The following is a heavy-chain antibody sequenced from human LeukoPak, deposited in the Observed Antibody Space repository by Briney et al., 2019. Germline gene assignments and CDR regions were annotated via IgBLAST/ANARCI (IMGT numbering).Heavy chain of an antibody. V-gene: IGHV3-23*01. CDR3: AKANGAIFGVAGYFDY. CDR1: GFTFSSYA. D-gene: IGHD3-3*02. J-gene: IGHJ4*02. CDR2: ISGSGGST. Sequence: PGGSLRLSCAASGFTFSSYAMSWVRQAPGKGLEWVSAISGSGGSTYYADSMKGRFSISRDNSKNTLYLQMNSLRAEDTAVYYCAKANGAIFGVAGYFDYWGQGTLVTVSS.